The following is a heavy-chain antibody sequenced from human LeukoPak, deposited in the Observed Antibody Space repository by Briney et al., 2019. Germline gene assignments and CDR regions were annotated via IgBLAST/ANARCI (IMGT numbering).Heavy chain of an antibody. CDR3: ARHAPGDLSLGHMDV. CDR2: IYYSGST. CDR1: GDSIGSSNYF. J-gene: IGHJ6*03. V-gene: IGHV4-39*01. D-gene: IGHD4-17*01. Sequence: SETLSLTCTVSGDSIGSSNYFWDWIRQPPGKGLEWIGSIYYSGSTYYNPSLKSRVTISVDTSKNQFSLKLSSVTAADAAVYYCARHAPGDLSLGHMDVWGKGTTVTISS.